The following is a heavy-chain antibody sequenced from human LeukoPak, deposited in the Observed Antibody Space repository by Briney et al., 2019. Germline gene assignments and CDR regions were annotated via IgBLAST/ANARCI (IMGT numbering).Heavy chain of an antibody. CDR3: ARDPMVRGVIINAFDI. D-gene: IGHD3-10*01. J-gene: IGHJ3*02. CDR2: ISAYNGNT. Sequence: ASVKVSCKASGYSFTSYGFNWVRQAPGQGLEWMGWISAYNGNTNYAQKLQGRVTMTTDTSTSTAYMELRSLRSDDTAVYYCARDPMVRGVIINAFDIWGQGTMVTVSS. CDR1: GYSFTSYG. V-gene: IGHV1-18*01.